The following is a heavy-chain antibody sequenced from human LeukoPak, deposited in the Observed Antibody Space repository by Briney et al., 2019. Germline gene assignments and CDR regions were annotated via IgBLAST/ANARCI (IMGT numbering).Heavy chain of an antibody. CDR3: ATYSSSLDAFDI. Sequence: SETLSLTCTVPGGSISSSSYYWGWIRQPPGKGLEWIGSIYYSGSTYYNPSLKSRVTISVDTSKNQFSLKLSSVTAADTAVYYCATYSSSLDAFDIWGQGTMVTVSS. CDR2: IYYSGST. D-gene: IGHD6-13*01. J-gene: IGHJ3*02. V-gene: IGHV4-39*07. CDR1: GGSISSSSYY.